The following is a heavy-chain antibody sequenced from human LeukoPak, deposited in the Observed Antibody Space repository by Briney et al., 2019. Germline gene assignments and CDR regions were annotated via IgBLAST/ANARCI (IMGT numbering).Heavy chain of an antibody. CDR3: ARLVYGSGSYYLDP. CDR1: GGSISSYY. J-gene: IGHJ5*02. D-gene: IGHD3-10*01. V-gene: IGHV4-59*01. Sequence: SETLSLTCTVSGGSISSYYWSWIRQPPGKGLEWIGYIYYSGSTNYNPSLKSRVTISVDTSKNQFSLKLSSVTAADTAVYYCARLVYGSGSYYLDPWGQGTLVTVSS. CDR2: IYYSGST.